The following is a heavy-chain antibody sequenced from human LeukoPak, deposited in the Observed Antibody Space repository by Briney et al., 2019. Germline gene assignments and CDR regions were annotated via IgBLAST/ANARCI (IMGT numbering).Heavy chain of an antibody. V-gene: IGHV4-34*01. CDR3: ARGPYDTPGWWFDP. Sequence: SETLSLTCAVYGGSFSGYYWSWIRQPPGKGLEWIGEINHSGSTNYNPSLKSRVTISVDTSKNQFSLKLSSVTAADTAVYYCARGPYDTPGWWFDPWGQGTLVTVSS. D-gene: IGHD3-22*01. CDR1: GGSFSGYY. J-gene: IGHJ5*02. CDR2: INHSGST.